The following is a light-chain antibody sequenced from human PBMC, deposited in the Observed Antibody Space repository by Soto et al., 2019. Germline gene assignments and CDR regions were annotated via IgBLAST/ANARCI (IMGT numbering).Light chain of an antibody. CDR3: QQYNNWPYT. V-gene: IGKV3-15*01. CDR2: GAS. CDR1: QSVSSN. J-gene: IGKJ2*01. Sequence: EIVMMQSPASLSVSPGERATLSCRASQSVSSNLAWYQQIPGQAPRLLIYGASSRATGVPVRFSGSGSGTEFTLSISSLQSEDFAVYYCQQYNNWPYTFGQGTKLEIK.